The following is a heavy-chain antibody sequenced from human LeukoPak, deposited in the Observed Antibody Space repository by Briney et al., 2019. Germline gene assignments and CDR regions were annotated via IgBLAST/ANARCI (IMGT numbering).Heavy chain of an antibody. CDR1: GGSFSGYY. D-gene: IGHD2-15*01. Sequence: SETLSLTCAVYGGSFSGYYWSWIRQPPGKGLEWLGEINHSGSTNYNPSLKSRVTISVDTSKNQFSLTLSSVTAADTAVYYCWCYSHYYYYYMDVWGKGTTVTVSS. CDR3: WCYSHYYYYYMDV. J-gene: IGHJ6*03. CDR2: INHSGST. V-gene: IGHV4-34*01.